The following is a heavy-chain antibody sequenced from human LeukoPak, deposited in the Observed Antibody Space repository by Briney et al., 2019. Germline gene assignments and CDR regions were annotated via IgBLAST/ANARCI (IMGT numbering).Heavy chain of an antibody. CDR3: ARAPGRRFLEWLAPTGWFDP. D-gene: IGHD3-3*01. CDR1: GGSFSGYY. V-gene: IGHV4-34*01. CDR2: INHSEST. J-gene: IGHJ5*02. Sequence: SETLSLTCAVYGGSFSGYYWSWIRQPPGKGLEWIGEINHSESTNYNPSLKSRVTISVDTSKNQFSLKLSSVTAADTAVYYCARAPGRRFLEWLAPTGWFDPWGQGTLVTVSS.